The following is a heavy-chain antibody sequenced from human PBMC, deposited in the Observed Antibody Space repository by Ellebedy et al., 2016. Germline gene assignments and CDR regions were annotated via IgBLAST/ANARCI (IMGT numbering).Heavy chain of an antibody. J-gene: IGHJ4*02. V-gene: IGHV3-33*01. CDR2: IWYDGTIK. Sequence: GESLKISCAASGFSFSRYGMHWVRQAPGKGLEWVATIWYDGTIKYYADSVKGRFTISRDNSNNTLYLQVNSLRAEDTAVYYCSPWDFDYWGQGTLVTVSS. D-gene: IGHD1-26*01. CDR3: SPWDFDY. CDR1: GFSFSRYG.